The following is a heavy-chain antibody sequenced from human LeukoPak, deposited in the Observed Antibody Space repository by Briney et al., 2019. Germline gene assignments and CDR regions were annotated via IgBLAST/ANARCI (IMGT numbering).Heavy chain of an antibody. Sequence: GASVKVSCKASGYTFTGHYMHWVRQAPGQGLEWMGWINPNSGGTNYAQKFQGRVTMTRDTSISTAYMELSRLRSDDTAVYYCARDHYYDSSGYFNWFDPWGQGTLVTVSS. CDR2: INPNSGGT. CDR1: GYTFTGHY. J-gene: IGHJ5*02. V-gene: IGHV1-2*02. D-gene: IGHD3-22*01. CDR3: ARDHYYDSSGYFNWFDP.